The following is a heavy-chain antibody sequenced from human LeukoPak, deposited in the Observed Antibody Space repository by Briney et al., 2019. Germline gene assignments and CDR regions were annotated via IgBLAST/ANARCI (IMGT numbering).Heavy chain of an antibody. D-gene: IGHD3-3*01. CDR2: INPNSGGT. J-gene: IGHJ5*02. CDR3: ARDTGGSYYDFWSGKGNWFDP. CDR1: GYTFTGYY. V-gene: IGHV1-2*02. Sequence: ASVKVSCKASGYTFTGYYMHWVRQAPGQGLEWMGWINPNSGGTNYAQKFQGRVTMTRDTSISTAYMELSRLRSDDTAVYYCARDTGGSYYDFWSGKGNWFDPWGQGTLATVSS.